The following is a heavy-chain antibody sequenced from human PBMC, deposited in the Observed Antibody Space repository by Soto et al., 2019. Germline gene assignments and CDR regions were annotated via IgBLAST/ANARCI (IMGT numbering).Heavy chain of an antibody. CDR3: ARGPGTMAKIDY. CDR2: IYYSGST. CDR1: GGSISSGGYY. Sequence: QVQLQESGPGLVKPSQTLSLTCTVSGGSISSGGYYWSWIRQHPGKGLEWIGYIYYSGSTYYNPSLQRRVTIAVDTSKNQFSLKLSSVTAADTAVYYCARGPGTMAKIDYWGQGTLVTVSS. V-gene: IGHV4-31*03. J-gene: IGHJ4*02. D-gene: IGHD3-10*01.